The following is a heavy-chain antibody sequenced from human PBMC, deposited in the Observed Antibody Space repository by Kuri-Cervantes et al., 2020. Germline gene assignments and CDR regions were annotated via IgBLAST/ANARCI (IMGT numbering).Heavy chain of an antibody. CDR1: GYSISSGYY. D-gene: IGHD3-22*01. CDR2: IYHSGST. J-gene: IGHJ4*02. CDR3: ARSYYDSSGYSGDLSY. V-gene: IGHV4-38-2*01. Sequence: SETLSLTCAVSGYSISSGYYWGWIRQPPGKGLEWIGSIYHSGSTYYNPSLKSRVTMSVDTSKNQVFLKLSSVTAADTAVFYCARSYYDSSGYSGDLSYWGQGTLVTVSS.